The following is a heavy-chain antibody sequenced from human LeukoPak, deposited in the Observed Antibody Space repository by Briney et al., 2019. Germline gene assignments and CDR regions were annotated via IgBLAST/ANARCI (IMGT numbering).Heavy chain of an antibody. CDR2: IYSGGST. V-gene: IGHV3-53*01. D-gene: IGHD6-19*01. Sequence: RGSLRLSCAASGFTVGSNYMSWVRQAPGKGLEWVSVIYSGGSTYYADSVEGRFTISRDNSKNTLYLQMNSLRAEDTAVYYCARSRRQWLDFDYWGQGTLVTVSS. J-gene: IGHJ4*02. CDR3: ARSRRQWLDFDY. CDR1: GFTVGSNY.